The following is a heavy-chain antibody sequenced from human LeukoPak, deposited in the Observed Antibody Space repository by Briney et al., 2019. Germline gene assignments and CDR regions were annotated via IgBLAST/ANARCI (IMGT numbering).Heavy chain of an antibody. CDR3: AKDPGWEVRAPDY. CDR1: GFTFKLYW. V-gene: IGHV3-74*01. CDR2: INHDGSDT. Sequence: GGSLRLSCAASGFTFKLYWMHWVRQVPGRGRVWVPRINHDGSDTIYADSVRGRFTISRDDAKNTLYLQMNSLRAEDTAVFFCAKDPGWEVRAPDYWGQGTLVTVSS. J-gene: IGHJ4*02. D-gene: IGHD1-26*01.